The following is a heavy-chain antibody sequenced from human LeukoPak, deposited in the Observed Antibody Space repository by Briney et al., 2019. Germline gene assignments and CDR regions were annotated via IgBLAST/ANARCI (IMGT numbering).Heavy chain of an antibody. CDR3: ARALSGDYVDQVDV. CDR1: GGSFSGYY. CDR2: INHSGST. J-gene: IGHJ6*02. Sequence: SETLPLTCAVYGGSFSGYYWSWIRQPPGKGLEWIGEINHSGSTNYNPSLKSRVTISVDTSKNQFSLKLSSVTAADTAVYYCARALSGDYVDQVDVWGQGTTVTVSS. D-gene: IGHD4-17*01. V-gene: IGHV4-34*01.